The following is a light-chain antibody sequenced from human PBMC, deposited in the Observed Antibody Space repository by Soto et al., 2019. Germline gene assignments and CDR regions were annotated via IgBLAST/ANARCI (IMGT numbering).Light chain of an antibody. CDR2: AAS. CDR3: LQTYSVPWT. CDR1: HTISSN. J-gene: IGKJ1*01. Sequence: DIQMTQSPSSLSASIGDRVTITCRASHTISSNLNWYQQKPGKAPQLLIYAASSVPSGVPPRFSGRGSGTEFTLTVSSLQSEDFATYYCLQTYSVPWTFGHGTMVEIK. V-gene: IGKV1-39*01.